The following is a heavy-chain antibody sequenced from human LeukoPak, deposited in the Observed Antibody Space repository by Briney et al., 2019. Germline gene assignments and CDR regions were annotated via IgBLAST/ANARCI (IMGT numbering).Heavy chain of an antibody. CDR3: ARDNSSGYDY. CDR1: GGSISSGGYY. V-gene: IGHV4-30-2*01. CDR2: IYHSGST. Sequence: SQTLSLTCTVSGGSISSGGYYWSWIRQPPGKGLEWIGYIYHSGSTYYNPSLKSRVTISVDRSKNQFSLKLSSVTAADTAVYYCARDNSSGYDYWGQGTLVTVSS. J-gene: IGHJ4*02. D-gene: IGHD6-19*01.